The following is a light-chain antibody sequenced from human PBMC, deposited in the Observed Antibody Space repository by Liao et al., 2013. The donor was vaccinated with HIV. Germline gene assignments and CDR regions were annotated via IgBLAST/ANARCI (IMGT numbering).Light chain of an antibody. V-gene: IGLV3-1*01. CDR1: KLGDKY. CDR2: QDT. J-gene: IGLJ2*01. Sequence: SYDLTQPPSVSVSPGQTARITCSGDKLGDKYAYWYQQKPGQSPVLVIYQDTKRPSGVPGRFSGSNSENTATLTISGTQPMDEGDYYCQVWDRGPALFGGGTKLTVL. CDR3: QVWDRGPAL.